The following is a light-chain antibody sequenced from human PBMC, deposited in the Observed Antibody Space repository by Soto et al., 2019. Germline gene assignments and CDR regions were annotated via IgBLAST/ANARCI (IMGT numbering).Light chain of an antibody. CDR3: CSYAGSNTWV. J-gene: IGLJ3*02. CDR2: GNF. Sequence: QAVVTQPPSVSGAPGQRVTISCAGSGSNIGASYDVHWYQQLPGTAPKLLIYGNFNRPSGVPDRFSGSKSGTSASLAITGLQAEDEADYYCCSYAGSNTWVFGGGTKLTVL. CDR1: GSNIGASYD. V-gene: IGLV1-40*01.